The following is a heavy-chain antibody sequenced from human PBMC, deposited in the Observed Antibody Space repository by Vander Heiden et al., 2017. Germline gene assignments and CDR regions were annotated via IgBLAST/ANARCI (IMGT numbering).Heavy chain of an antibody. CDR3: ARDNYDSSGSLGY. Sequence: QVQLVESGGGVVQPGRSLRLSCAASGFTFSRYAMHWVRQAPGKGLEWVAVKSYDGSNKYDADSVKGRFTISRDNSKNTLYLQMNSLRAEDTAVYYCARDNYDSSGSLGYWGQGTLVTVSS. D-gene: IGHD3-22*01. V-gene: IGHV3-30*01. CDR2: KSYDGSNK. J-gene: IGHJ4*02. CDR1: GFTFSRYA.